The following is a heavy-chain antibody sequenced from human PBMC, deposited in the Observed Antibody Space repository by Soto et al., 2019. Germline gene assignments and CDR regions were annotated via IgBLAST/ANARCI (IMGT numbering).Heavy chain of an antibody. CDR1: GFNFANYA. Sequence: GGSLRLSCTGSGFNFANYALTWVRQAPGKGLEWVGFIRGETNGGTADYAASLKGRITISRDDSKSIAYLEINSLQTEDTAVYYCTRYYYESSGYYVYWGQGTLVTVSS. CDR3: TRYYYESSGYYVY. J-gene: IGHJ4*02. CDR2: IRGETNGGTA. V-gene: IGHV3-49*04. D-gene: IGHD3-22*01.